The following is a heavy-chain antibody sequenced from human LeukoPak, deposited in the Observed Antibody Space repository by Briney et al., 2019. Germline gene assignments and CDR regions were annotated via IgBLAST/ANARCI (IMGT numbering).Heavy chain of an antibody. CDR2: ISAYNGNT. Sequence: ASVKVSCKASGYTFTSYGISWVRQAPGQGLEWMGWISAYNGNTNYAQKFQGRVTMTRDTSISTAYMELSRLRSDDTAVYYCAGARRGYCSGGSCYSNYYGMDVWGQGTTVTVSS. CDR3: AGARRGYCSGGSCYSNYYGMDV. D-gene: IGHD2-15*01. CDR1: GYTFTSYG. J-gene: IGHJ6*02. V-gene: IGHV1-18*01.